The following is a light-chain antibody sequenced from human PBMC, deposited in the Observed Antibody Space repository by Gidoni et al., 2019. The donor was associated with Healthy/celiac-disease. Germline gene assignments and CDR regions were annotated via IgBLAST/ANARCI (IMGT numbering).Light chain of an antibody. Sequence: DVVMTQSPLSLPVTLGQPASISCRSSQSLVYSDGNTYLNWFQQRPGQSPRRLIYKVSNWDSGVPDRFSGSGSGTDFTLKISRVEAEDGGVYYCMQGTHWPPNTFGGGTKVEIK. V-gene: IGKV2D-30*01. J-gene: IGKJ4*01. CDR3: MQGTHWPPNT. CDR2: KVS. CDR1: QSLVYSDGNTY.